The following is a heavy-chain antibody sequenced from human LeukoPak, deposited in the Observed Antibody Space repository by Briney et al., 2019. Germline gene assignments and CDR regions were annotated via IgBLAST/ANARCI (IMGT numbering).Heavy chain of an antibody. Sequence: PGGSLRLSCGVSGFTFSSYGMHWVRQAPGKGLEWVAYIRYDGSNRHYADSVKGRFTISRDNSKNTLYLQMNSLRVEDTAVYYCAKDRLGALLYFDSWGQGTLVTVSS. CDR2: IRYDGSNR. CDR1: GFTFSSYG. V-gene: IGHV3-30*02. J-gene: IGHJ4*02. CDR3: AKDRLGALLYFDS. D-gene: IGHD1-26*01.